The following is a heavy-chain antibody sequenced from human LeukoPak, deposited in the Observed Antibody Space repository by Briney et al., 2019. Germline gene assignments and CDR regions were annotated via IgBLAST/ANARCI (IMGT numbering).Heavy chain of an antibody. D-gene: IGHD3-3*01. CDR2: ISGSGGST. CDR3: AKEPPGPLSAIFGVAPFDI. Sequence: GGSLRLSCAASGFTFSSYAMSWVRQAPGKGLEWVSAISGSGGSTYYAGSVKGRFTISRDNSKNTLYLQMNSLRAEDTAVYYCAKEPPGPLSAIFGVAPFDIWGQGTMVTVSS. CDR1: GFTFSSYA. V-gene: IGHV3-23*01. J-gene: IGHJ3*02.